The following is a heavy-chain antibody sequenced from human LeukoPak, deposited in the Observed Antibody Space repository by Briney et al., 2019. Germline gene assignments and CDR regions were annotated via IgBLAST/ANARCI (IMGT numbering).Heavy chain of an antibody. CDR1: GFTFSNYW. D-gene: IGHD3-10*01. J-gene: IGHJ4*02. Sequence: GGSLRLSCTVSGFTFSNYWMRWVRQAPGKGLERVASIDKDGSEERYVDSAKGRFTISRNNTKNSVYLQMTSLGAEDTAVYYCATYTQYFGAPGTDYWGQGTLVTVSS. CDR3: ATYTQYFGAPGTDY. CDR2: IDKDGSEE. V-gene: IGHV3-7*01.